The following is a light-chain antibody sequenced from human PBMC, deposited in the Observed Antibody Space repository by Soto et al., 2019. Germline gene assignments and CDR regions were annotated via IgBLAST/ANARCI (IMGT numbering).Light chain of an antibody. J-gene: IGLJ3*02. CDR2: SNN. Sequence: QSVLTQPPSTSGTPGQRVTISCSGSSSNIAINTVNWYQVLPGTAPKLLMYSNNQRPSGVPARFSGSRSGTSASLAISGLQSEDEGDYYCATWDDSLTGLVFGGGPSSPS. V-gene: IGLV1-44*01. CDR1: SSNIAINT. CDR3: ATWDDSLTGLV.